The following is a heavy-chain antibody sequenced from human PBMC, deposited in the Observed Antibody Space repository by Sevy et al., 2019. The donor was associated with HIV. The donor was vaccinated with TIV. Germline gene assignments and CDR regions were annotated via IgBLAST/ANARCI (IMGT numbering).Heavy chain of an antibody. D-gene: IGHD6-13*01. CDR3: AKDRSGSWSVDY. Sequence: GGSLRLSCAGSGFTFYNYGIHWVRQAPGKGLEWVTMISYDGKNENYADSVKGRFTISRDNSKNTVYLQMNSLRPDDMAIYYCAKDRSGSWSVDYWGQGTLVTV. J-gene: IGHJ4*02. CDR2: ISYDGKNE. CDR1: GFTFYNYG. V-gene: IGHV3-30*18.